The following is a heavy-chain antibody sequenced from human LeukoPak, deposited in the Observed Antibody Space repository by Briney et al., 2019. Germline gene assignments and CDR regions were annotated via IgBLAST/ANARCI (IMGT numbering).Heavy chain of an antibody. V-gene: IGHV3-9*01. Sequence: PGRSLRLSCAASGFTFDDYAMHWVRQAPGEGLEWVSGISWNSGSIGYADSVKGRFTLSRDNAKNSLYLQMNSLRAEDTALYYCAKDILRYSSGGWFDPWGQGTLVTVSS. D-gene: IGHD6-19*01. CDR3: AKDILRYSSGGWFDP. CDR2: ISWNSGSI. CDR1: GFTFDDYA. J-gene: IGHJ5*02.